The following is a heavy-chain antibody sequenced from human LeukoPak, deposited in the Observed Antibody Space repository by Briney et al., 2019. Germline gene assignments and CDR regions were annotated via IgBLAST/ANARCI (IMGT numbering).Heavy chain of an antibody. Sequence: GSLRLSCAASGLTFSSYWMSWVRQAPGKGLEWVANIKQDGSEKYYVDSVKGRFTISRDNAKNSLYLQMNSLRAEDTAVYYCASSDYAGRPNWGQGTLVTVSS. CDR1: GLTFSSYW. J-gene: IGHJ4*02. D-gene: IGHD4-17*01. CDR2: IKQDGSEK. CDR3: ASSDYAGRPN. V-gene: IGHV3-7*01.